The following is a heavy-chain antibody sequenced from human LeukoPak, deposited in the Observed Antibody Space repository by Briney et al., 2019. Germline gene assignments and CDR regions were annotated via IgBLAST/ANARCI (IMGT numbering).Heavy chain of an antibody. J-gene: IGHJ4*02. CDR2: IHTDGSIT. D-gene: IGHD3-16*01. CDR3: ARVYVSTSTTYPYDY. Sequence: GGSLRLSCAASGFTFSSYWMHWVRQAPGKGLVWVSRIHTDGSITNYADSVKGRFTISRDNAKNTLYLQMNSLRAEDTAVYYCARVYVSTSTTYPYDYWGQGTLVTVSS. V-gene: IGHV3-74*01. CDR1: GFTFSSYW.